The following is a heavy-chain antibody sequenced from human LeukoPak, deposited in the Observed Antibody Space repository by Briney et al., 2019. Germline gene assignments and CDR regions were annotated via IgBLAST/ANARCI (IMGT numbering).Heavy chain of an antibody. CDR1: GFTFRVYS. J-gene: IGHJ4*02. Sequence: GGSLRLSCAASGFTFRVYSMSWVRQAPGKRLEWVSSISDNGVTTSYADSVKGRFTVSRDNSKSMVYLQMNSLRAEDTAVYFCAREFSFRGDSTLTTLRYFDYWGQGTLVTVSS. D-gene: IGHD4-17*01. CDR3: AREFSFRGDSTLTTLRYFDY. V-gene: IGHV3-23*01. CDR2: ISDNGVTT.